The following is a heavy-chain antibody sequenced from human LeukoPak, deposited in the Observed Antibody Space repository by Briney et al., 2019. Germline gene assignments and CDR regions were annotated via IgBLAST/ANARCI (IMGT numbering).Heavy chain of an antibody. CDR2: ISGSGGST. V-gene: IGHV3-23*01. D-gene: IGHD6-13*01. J-gene: IGHJ4*02. Sequence: PGGSLRLSCAASGFTFSSYAMSWVRQAPGKGLGWVSAISGSGGSTYYADSAKGRFTISRDNSKNTLYLQKNSLRAEDPGVYYCGKDVRRGDSSNCGLCYFDYWGQGTLVTVSS. CDR3: GKDVRRGDSSNCGLCYFDY. CDR1: GFTFSSYA.